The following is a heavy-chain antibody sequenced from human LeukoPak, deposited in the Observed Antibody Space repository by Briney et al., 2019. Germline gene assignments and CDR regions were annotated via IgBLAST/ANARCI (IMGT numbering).Heavy chain of an antibody. CDR2: INPSGGST. V-gene: IGHV1-46*01. J-gene: IGHJ4*02. CDR3: ARESYYDSSGPG. D-gene: IGHD3-22*01. CDR1: VYTFTSYY. Sequence: ASVSVSFKASVYTFTSYYMHWVRQAPGQGLEWMGIINPSGGSTSYAQKFQGRVTMTRDTSTSTVYMELSSLRSEDTAVYYCARESYYDSSGPGWGQGTLVTVSS.